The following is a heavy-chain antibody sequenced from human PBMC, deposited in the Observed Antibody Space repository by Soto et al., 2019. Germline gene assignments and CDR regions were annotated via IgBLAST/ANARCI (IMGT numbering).Heavy chain of an antibody. J-gene: IGHJ4*02. Sequence: GGSLRLSCAASGFTFSSYTMNWVRQAPGKGLEWVSSISSSNTYIYYADSVKGRFTISRDNAKNSLYLQMNSLRADDTAMYYCASGSCSDSNCYYNYWGQGTLVTVSS. CDR3: ASGSCSDSNCYYNY. V-gene: IGHV3-21*01. CDR1: GFTFSSYT. CDR2: ISSSNTYI. D-gene: IGHD2-15*01.